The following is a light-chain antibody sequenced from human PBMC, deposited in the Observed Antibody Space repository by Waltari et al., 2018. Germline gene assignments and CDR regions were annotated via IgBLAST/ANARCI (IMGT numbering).Light chain of an antibody. J-gene: IGLJ3*02. CDR1: SLRTSY. V-gene: IGLV3-19*01. CDR3: SSRNGRANQVV. CDR2: GKD. Sequence: SSELTQDPAVSVALGQTVRFTCQGDSLRTSYASWYQLKPGKAPGLVIYGKDKRPSGIPDRISGYSSGTTSSLTITGAQAEDEADYYCSSRNGRANQVVFAGGTKVTVL.